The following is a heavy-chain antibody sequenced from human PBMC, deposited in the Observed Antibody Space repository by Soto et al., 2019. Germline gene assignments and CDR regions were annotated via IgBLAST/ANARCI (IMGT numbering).Heavy chain of an antibody. CDR3: ARRFRIAVAGHEYFDL. D-gene: IGHD6-19*01. V-gene: IGHV4-39*01. CDR1: GGSISSSSYY. J-gene: IGHJ2*01. CDR2: IYYSGST. Sequence: QLQLQESGPGLVKPSETLSLTCTVSGGSISSSSYYWGWIRQPPGKGLEWIGSIYYSGSTYYNPSLKSRVTISVDTSKNQCSLKLSSVTAADTAVYYCARRFRIAVAGHEYFDLWGRGTLVTVSS.